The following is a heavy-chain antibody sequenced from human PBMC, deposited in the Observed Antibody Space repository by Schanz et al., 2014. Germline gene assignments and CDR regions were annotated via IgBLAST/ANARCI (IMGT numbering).Heavy chain of an antibody. V-gene: IGHV3-23*04. Sequence: EVQLVESGGGVVQPGRSLRLSCAASGFTFRSYGMHWVRQAPGKGLEWVSTISGSGGDTYPADSVKGRFTISRDNSNNTLYLQMKSLRAEDTAVYYCAKSKSQLPLFDYWGQGTLVAVSS. CDR3: AKSKSQLPLFDY. J-gene: IGHJ4*02. D-gene: IGHD2-21*01. CDR2: ISGSGGDT. CDR1: GFTFRSYG.